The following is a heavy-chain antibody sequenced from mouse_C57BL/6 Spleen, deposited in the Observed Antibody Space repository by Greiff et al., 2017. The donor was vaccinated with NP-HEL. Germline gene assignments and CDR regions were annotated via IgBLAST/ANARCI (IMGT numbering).Heavy chain of an antibody. CDR2: IYPGSGNT. D-gene: IGHD1-1*01. Sequence: QVQLQQSGAELVRPGASVKLSCKASGYTFTDYYINWVKQRPGQGLEWIARIYPGSGNTYYNEKFKGKATLTAEKSSSTAYMQLSSLTSEDSAVYFCARGGLRSFDYWGQGTTL. V-gene: IGHV1-76*01. CDR1: GYTFTDYY. CDR3: ARGGLRSFDY. J-gene: IGHJ2*01.